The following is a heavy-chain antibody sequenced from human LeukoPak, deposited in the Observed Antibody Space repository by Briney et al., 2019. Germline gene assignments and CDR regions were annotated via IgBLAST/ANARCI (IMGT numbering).Heavy chain of an antibody. CDR3: AGVGGVGTLFDY. CDR2: IYYSGST. D-gene: IGHD3-16*01. Sequence: SETLSLTCTVSGGSISSGGYYWSWIRQHPGKGLEWIGYIYYSGSTYYNPSLKSRVTISVDTSKNQFSLKLSSVTAADTAVYYCAGVGGVGTLFDYWGQGTLVTVSS. V-gene: IGHV4-31*03. CDR1: GGSISSGGYY. J-gene: IGHJ4*02.